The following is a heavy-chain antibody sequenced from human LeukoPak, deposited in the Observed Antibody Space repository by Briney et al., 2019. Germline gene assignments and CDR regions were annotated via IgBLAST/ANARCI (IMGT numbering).Heavy chain of an antibody. D-gene: IGHD3-22*01. Sequence: ASVKVSCKVSGYTLTELSMHWVRQAPGKGLEWMGGFDPEDGETIYAQKFQGRVTMTEDTSTDTAYMELSSLRSEDTAVYYCATDSRYYYDSSGYYPFDYWGQGTLVTVSS. V-gene: IGHV1-24*01. CDR1: GYTLTELS. CDR3: ATDSRYYYDSSGYYPFDY. J-gene: IGHJ4*02. CDR2: FDPEDGET.